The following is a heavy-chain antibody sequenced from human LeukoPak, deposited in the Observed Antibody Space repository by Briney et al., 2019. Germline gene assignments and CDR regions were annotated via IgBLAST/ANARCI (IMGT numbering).Heavy chain of an antibody. CDR1: VFTFSSYS. CDR3: ARTLDLVATITPIDY. CDR2: ISSSSSYI. D-gene: IGHD5-12*01. Sequence: GGSLRLSCAASVFTFSSYSMNGVRQVPGKGLEWVSSISSSSSYIYYADSVKGRFTISRDNAKNSLYLQMNSLRAEDTAVYYCARTLDLVATITPIDYWGQGTLVTVSS. J-gene: IGHJ4*02. V-gene: IGHV3-21*01.